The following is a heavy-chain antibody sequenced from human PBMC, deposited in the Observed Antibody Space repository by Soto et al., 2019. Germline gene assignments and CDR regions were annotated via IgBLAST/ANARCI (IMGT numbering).Heavy chain of an antibody. Sequence: SETLSLTCAVYGGSFSGYYWSWIRQPPGKGLEWIGEINHSGSTNYNPSLKSRVTISVDTSKNQFSLKLSSVTAADTAVYYCARGVATISSFDYWGHGTLVTVSS. D-gene: IGHD5-12*01. CDR2: INHSGST. CDR1: GGSFSGYY. CDR3: ARGVATISSFDY. V-gene: IGHV4-34*01. J-gene: IGHJ4*01.